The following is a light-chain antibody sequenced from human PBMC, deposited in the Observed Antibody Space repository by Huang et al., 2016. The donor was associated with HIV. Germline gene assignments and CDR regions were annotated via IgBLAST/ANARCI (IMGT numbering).Light chain of an antibody. J-gene: IGKJ4*01. CDR2: GSS. CDR3: HQYNNWLLS. V-gene: IGKV3-15*01. CDR1: RSVSTN. Sequence: EIVMTQSPGTLSVSPGKRVTLSCRANRSVSTNLAWYQQKPGQAPRLLIYGSSTRVPGVPARFSGSGSGTDFSLTISSLQFEDFAVYYCHQYNNWLLSFGGGTRVDI.